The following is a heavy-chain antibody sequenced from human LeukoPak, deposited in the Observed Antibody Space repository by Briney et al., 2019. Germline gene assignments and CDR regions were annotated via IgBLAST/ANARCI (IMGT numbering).Heavy chain of an antibody. Sequence: SETLSLTCAVYGVSFTGYYWSWIRQPPGKGLEWSGEINHSVSTNYNPSPKSRVTISVDTSKNQISLNLSSVTAADTAVYYCAREDDYVWGSYRLYNWFDPWGQGTLVTVSS. CDR1: GVSFTGYY. J-gene: IGHJ5*02. CDR3: AREDDYVWGSYRLYNWFDP. CDR2: INHSVST. V-gene: IGHV4-34*01. D-gene: IGHD3-16*02.